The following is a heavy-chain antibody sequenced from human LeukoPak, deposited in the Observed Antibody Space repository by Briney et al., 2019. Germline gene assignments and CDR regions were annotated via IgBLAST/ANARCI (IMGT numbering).Heavy chain of an antibody. D-gene: IGHD5-12*01. CDR2: INPNSGGT. V-gene: IGHV1-2*02. Sequence: ASVKVSCKASGYTFTGYYMHWVRQAPGQGLEWMGWINPNSGGTNYAQKFQGRVTMTRDTSISTAYMELSRLRSDDTAVYYCARDIVGYIVATITDYWGQGTLVTVSS. J-gene: IGHJ4*02. CDR3: ARDIVGYIVATITDY. CDR1: GYTFTGYY.